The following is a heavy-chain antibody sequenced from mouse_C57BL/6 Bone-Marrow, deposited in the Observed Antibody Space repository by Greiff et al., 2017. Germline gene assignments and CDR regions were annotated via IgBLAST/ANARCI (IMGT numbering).Heavy chain of an antibody. CDR3: ARYYYGMDY. CDR1: GYTFTSYG. J-gene: IGHJ4*01. CDR2: IYPRSGNT. V-gene: IGHV1-81*01. Sequence: QVQLQQFGAELARPGASVKLSCKASGYTFTSYGISWVKQRTGQGLEWIGEIYPRSGNTYYNEKFKGKATLTADKSSSTAYMELRSLTSEDSAVYFCARYYYGMDYWGQGTSVTVSS.